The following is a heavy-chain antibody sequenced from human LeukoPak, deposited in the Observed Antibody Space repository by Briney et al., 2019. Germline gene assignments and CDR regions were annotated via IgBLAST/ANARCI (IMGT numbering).Heavy chain of an antibody. CDR1: GFTFSSYW. CDR3: ARGGKDGFDI. CDR2: IYSGGDT. Sequence: PGGSLRLSCAASGFTFSSYWMSWVRQAPGKGLEWVSSIYSGGDTYYADSVKGRFTISRDNSKNMLYLQMDSLRTEDMAVYYCARGGKDGFDIWGQGTMVTVSS. D-gene: IGHD1-26*01. J-gene: IGHJ3*02. V-gene: IGHV3-66*01.